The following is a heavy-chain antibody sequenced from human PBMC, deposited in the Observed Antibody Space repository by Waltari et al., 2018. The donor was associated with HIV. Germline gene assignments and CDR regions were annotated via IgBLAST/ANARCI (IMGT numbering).Heavy chain of an antibody. J-gene: IGHJ3*02. CDR1: GFTFSSYW. V-gene: IGHV3-74*01. CDR3: AREGSGWSAGAFDI. D-gene: IGHD6-19*01. CDR2: INSDGSST. Sequence: EVQLVESGGGLVQPGGSLRLSCAASGFTFSSYWMHWVRQAPGKGLVWVSRINSDGSSTSDADSVKGRFTISRDNAKNTLYLQMNSLRAEDTAVYYCAREGSGWSAGAFDIWGQGTMVTVSS.